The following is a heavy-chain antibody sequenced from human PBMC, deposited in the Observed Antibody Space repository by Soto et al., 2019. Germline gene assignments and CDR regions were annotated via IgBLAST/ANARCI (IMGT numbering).Heavy chain of an antibody. CDR2: ISGSGGST. V-gene: IGHV3-23*01. Sequence: EVQLLESGGGLVQPGGSLRLSCAASGFTFSSYAMSWVRQAPGKGLEWVSAISGSGGSTYYADSVKGRFTISRDNSKNTLYPQMNSLRAEDTAVYYCAKYVLLWFGEIRYFDYWGQGTLVTVSS. J-gene: IGHJ4*02. D-gene: IGHD3-10*01. CDR3: AKYVLLWFGEIRYFDY. CDR1: GFTFSSYA.